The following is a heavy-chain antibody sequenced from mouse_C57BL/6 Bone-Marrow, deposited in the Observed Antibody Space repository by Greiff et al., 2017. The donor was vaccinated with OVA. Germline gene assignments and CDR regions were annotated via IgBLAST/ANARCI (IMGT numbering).Heavy chain of an antibody. CDR1: GYAFSSSW. J-gene: IGHJ1*03. CDR3: ARVDGYLWYFDV. CDR2: IYPGDGDT. Sequence: VKLMESGPELVKPGASVKISCKASGYAFSSSWMNWVKQRPGKGLEWIGRIYPGDGDTNYNGKFKGKATLTADKSSSTAYMQLSSLTSEDSAVYFCARVDGYLWYFDVWGTGTTVTVSS. V-gene: IGHV1-82*01. D-gene: IGHD2-3*01.